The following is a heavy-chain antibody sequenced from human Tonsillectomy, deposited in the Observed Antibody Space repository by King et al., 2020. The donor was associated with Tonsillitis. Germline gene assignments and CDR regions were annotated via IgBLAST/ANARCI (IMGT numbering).Heavy chain of an antibody. CDR2: ISFDGSDK. Sequence: VQLVESGGGVVQPGRSLRLSCAASGFTFSSYAMHWVRQAPGKGLEWVAIISFDGSDKYFADSVKGRFTISRDNSKNTLYLQMNSLRPEDTAVYYCAKLQSDFVVVVGATEGLSGCFDPWGQGTLVTVSS. V-gene: IGHV3-30*01. CDR1: GFTFSSYA. CDR3: AKLQSDFVVVVGATEGLSGCFDP. J-gene: IGHJ5*02. D-gene: IGHD2-15*01.